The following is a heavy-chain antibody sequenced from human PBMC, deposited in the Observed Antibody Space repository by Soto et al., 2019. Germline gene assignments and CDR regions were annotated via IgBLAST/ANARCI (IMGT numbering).Heavy chain of an antibody. V-gene: IGHV4-34*01. Sequence: PSEPLSLTCAVYGGSFSGYYWSWIRQPPGKGLEWIGEINHSGSTNYNPSLKSRVIISVDTSKDQFSLNLSSVTAAETAVYYCAREGSFYEGSGSFGIYGMDVWGQGTTVTVS. CDR3: AREGSFYEGSGSFGIYGMDV. D-gene: IGHD3-10*01. J-gene: IGHJ6*02. CDR1: GGSFSGYY. CDR2: INHSGST.